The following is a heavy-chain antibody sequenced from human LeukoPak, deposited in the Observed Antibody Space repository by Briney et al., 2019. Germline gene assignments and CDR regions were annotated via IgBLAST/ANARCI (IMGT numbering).Heavy chain of an antibody. J-gene: IGHJ6*03. Sequence: GGSLRLSCAASGFTFDDYGMSWVRQAPGKGLEWVSGINWNGGSTGYADSVKGRFTISRDNAKNSLYLQMNSLRAEDTALYYCARFVVVVPAASEERTYYYYYYYMDVWGKGTTVTVSS. D-gene: IGHD2-2*01. CDR3: ARFVVVVPAASEERTYYYYYYYMDV. CDR2: INWNGGST. CDR1: GFTFDDYG. V-gene: IGHV3-20*04.